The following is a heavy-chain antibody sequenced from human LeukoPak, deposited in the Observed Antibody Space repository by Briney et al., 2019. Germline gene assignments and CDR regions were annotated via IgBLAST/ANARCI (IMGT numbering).Heavy chain of an antibody. D-gene: IGHD6-19*01. CDR1: GFTFTTYW. V-gene: IGHV3-74*01. Sequence: GGSLRLSCAASGFTFTTYWMHWVRQAPGKGLVWVTHINSDGSITSYADSVKGRFTISRDNSKNTLFLQMNSLRAEDTAVYYCARGHIAVAGHYGAGPSDYWGQGTLVTVSS. J-gene: IGHJ4*02. CDR2: INSDGSIT. CDR3: ARGHIAVAGHYGAGPSDY.